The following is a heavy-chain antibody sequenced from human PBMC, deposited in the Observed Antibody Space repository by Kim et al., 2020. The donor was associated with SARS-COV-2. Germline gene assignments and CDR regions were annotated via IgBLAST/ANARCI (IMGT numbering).Heavy chain of an antibody. CDR2: IFYSGST. CDR1: GCSISGNTDY. J-gene: IGHJ4*02. Sequence: SETLSLTCTVSGCSISGNTDYWDWMRQPPGKGLEWIGNIFYSGSTYYNPSLHSRVTISVDTSKNQLSLRLSSVTAADTAVYYCARRPRSSHFDYWVQGAL. CDR3: ARRPRSSHFDY. V-gene: IGHV4-39*01.